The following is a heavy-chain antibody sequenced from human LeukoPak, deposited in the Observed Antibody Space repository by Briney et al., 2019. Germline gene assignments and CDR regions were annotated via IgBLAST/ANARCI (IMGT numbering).Heavy chain of an antibody. V-gene: IGHV4-59*01. Sequence: SETLSLTCTLSGGSISSYYWSWIRQSPGKGLEWIGYIYYTGNTNYNPSLRSRVTISVDTSKNQFSLKLTSVTAADTAVYFCARGGYYGSGNDFRFDPWGQGTLVTVSS. CDR3: ARGGYYGSGNDFRFDP. D-gene: IGHD3-10*01. J-gene: IGHJ5*02. CDR1: GGSISSYY. CDR2: IYYTGNT.